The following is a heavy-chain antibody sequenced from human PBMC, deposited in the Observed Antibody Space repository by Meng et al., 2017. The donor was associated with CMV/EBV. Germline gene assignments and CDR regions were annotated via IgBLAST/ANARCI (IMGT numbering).Heavy chain of an antibody. CDR2: IYHSGST. D-gene: IGHD1-26*01. CDR1: GGSISSSNW. J-gene: IGHJ4*02. Sequence: SCAVSGGSISSSNWWSWVRQPPGKGLEWIVEIYHSGSTNYNPSLESRVTITVNKTKNQFSLKLSSVTAADTAVYYCARSPDSGSSGFDYWGQGTLVTVSS. CDR3: ARSPDSGSSGFDY. V-gene: IGHV4-4*02.